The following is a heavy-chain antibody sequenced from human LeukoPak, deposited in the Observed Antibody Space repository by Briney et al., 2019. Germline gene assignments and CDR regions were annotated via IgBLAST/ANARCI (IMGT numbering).Heavy chain of an antibody. V-gene: IGHV3-33*01. D-gene: IGHD5-12*01. CDR2: IWYDGSNK. Sequence: SLRLSCAASGFTFSSYGMHWVRQAPGKGLEWVAVIWYDGSNKYYADSVKGRFTISRDNSKNTPYLQMNSLRAEDTAVYYCARDGGSEWRRLVPAGTFDYWGQGTLVTVSS. CDR3: ARDGGSEWRRLVPAGTFDY. CDR1: GFTFSSYG. J-gene: IGHJ4*02.